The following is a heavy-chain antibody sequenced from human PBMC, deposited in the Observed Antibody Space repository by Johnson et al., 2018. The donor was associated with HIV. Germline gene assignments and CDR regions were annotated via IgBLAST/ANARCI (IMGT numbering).Heavy chain of an antibody. CDR3: AKVRCGGDCLDAFDI. D-gene: IGHD2-21*02. J-gene: IGHJ3*02. V-gene: IGHV3-23*04. Sequence: VQLVESGGGLVQPGGSLRLSCAASGFTFSSYVMSWVRQAPGTGLEWVSAISGSAGITYYADSVEGRFPISRDNSRNTLYLQMNSLRTEDTAVYYCAKVRCGGDCLDAFDIWGQGTMVTVSS. CDR1: GFTFSSYV. CDR2: ISGSAGIT.